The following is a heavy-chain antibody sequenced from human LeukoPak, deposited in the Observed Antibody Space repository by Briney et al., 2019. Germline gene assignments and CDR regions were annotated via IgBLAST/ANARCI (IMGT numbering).Heavy chain of an antibody. Sequence: GGSLRLSCAASGFTFSASAMLWVRQASGKGLEWVGRIRGKANSYATAYAASVKGRFTISRDDSKNTAYLQMNSLKTEDTAVYYCTSGDGLAYWGQGTLVTVSS. V-gene: IGHV3-73*01. CDR2: IRGKANSYAT. CDR3: TSGDGLAY. J-gene: IGHJ4*02. CDR1: GFTFSASA. D-gene: IGHD2-21*02.